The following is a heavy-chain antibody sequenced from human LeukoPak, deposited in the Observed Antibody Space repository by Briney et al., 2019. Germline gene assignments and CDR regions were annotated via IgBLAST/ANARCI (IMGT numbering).Heavy chain of an antibody. J-gene: IGHJ4*02. Sequence: GGSLRLSCAASGFTFSSYAMHWVRQAPGKGLEWVAVISYDGSNKYYADSVKGRFTISRDNSKNTLYLQMNSLRAEDTAVYYWARDLSGGCYNYFDYWGQGTLVNGSS. CDR1: GFTFSSYA. V-gene: IGHV3-30-3*01. CDR3: ARDLSGGCYNYFDY. CDR2: ISYDGSNK. D-gene: IGHD5-24*01.